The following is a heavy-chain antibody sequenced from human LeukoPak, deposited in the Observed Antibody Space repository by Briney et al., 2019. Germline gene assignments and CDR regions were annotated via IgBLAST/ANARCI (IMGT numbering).Heavy chain of an antibody. V-gene: IGHV1-2*02. CDR3: ARGGRIGDYGDDDYYFDY. CDR1: GYTFTGYY. D-gene: IGHD4-17*01. Sequence: ASVKVSCKASGYTFTGYYMHWVRQAPGQGLEWMGWINPNSGGTNYAQKFQGRVTITTDESTSTAYMELSSLRSEDTAVYYCARGGRIGDYGDDDYYFDYWGQGTLVTVSS. J-gene: IGHJ4*02. CDR2: INPNSGGT.